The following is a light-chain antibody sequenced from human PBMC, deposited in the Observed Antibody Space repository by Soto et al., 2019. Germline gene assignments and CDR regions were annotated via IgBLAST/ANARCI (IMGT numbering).Light chain of an antibody. Sequence: DIQMTQSPSTLSASVGDSVTITCRASQSITSWLAWYQQKPGKAPKLLIYKASSLESGVPSRFSGSGSGTEFTLTISSLQPADFVTYYCQQYNNYSGTFGQGTKLEIK. CDR1: QSITSW. V-gene: IGKV1-5*03. CDR3: QQYNNYSGT. J-gene: IGKJ2*01. CDR2: KAS.